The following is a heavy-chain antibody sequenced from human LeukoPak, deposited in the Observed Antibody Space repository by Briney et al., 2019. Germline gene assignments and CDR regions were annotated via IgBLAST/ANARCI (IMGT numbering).Heavy chain of an antibody. Sequence: SETLSLTCAVYGGSFSGYYWSWIRQPPGKGLEWIGYIYYSGSTNYNPSLKSRVTISVDTSKNQFSLKLSSVTAADTAVYYCASLRERSYYARGFDYWGQGTLVTVSS. CDR1: GGSFSGYY. CDR3: ASLRERSYYARGFDY. J-gene: IGHJ4*02. CDR2: IYYSGST. V-gene: IGHV4-59*01. D-gene: IGHD1-26*01.